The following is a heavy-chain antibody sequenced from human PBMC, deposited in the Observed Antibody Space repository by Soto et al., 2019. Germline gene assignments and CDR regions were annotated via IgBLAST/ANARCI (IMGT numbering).Heavy chain of an antibody. CDR1: HGSMIDYF. CDR2: IYHSGST. J-gene: IGHJ4*02. D-gene: IGHD6-19*01. Sequence: SELLPLPCTVFHGSMIDYFWSWILQHTGKGLEWIGYIYHSGSTNYNPSLKSRVTISVDKSKNQFSLKLSSVTAADTAFYYCAGVLGGWRSPVDCLVPGSLVPVSS. V-gene: IGHV4-59*12. CDR3: AGVLGGWRSPVDC.